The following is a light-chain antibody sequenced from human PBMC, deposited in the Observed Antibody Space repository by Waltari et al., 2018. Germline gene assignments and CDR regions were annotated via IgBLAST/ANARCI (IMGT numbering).Light chain of an antibody. CDR3: QVWDGSSDSVV. Sequence: SYVLTQPPSVSVAPGKTARISCGGNNIGNKNVNWYQQKPGQAPVVVIYYDSDRPSGIPERFSGSNSGNTATLTISRVEAGDEADYYCQVWDGSSDSVVFGGGTQLTVL. V-gene: IGLV3-21*04. CDR2: YDS. CDR1: NIGNKN. J-gene: IGLJ2*01.